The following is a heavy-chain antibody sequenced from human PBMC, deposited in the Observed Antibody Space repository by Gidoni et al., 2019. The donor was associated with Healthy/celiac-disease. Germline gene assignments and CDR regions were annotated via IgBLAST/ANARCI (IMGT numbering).Heavy chain of an antibody. CDR1: GFTFHDYA. Sequence: EVQLVESGGGLVQPGRSLRLSCAASGFTFHDYAMHWARQAPGKGLELVSGIIWNSGSIGYAASVKGRFTVSRDNAKNSLYLQINSLRAEDTALYYCAKDIGGGDYYDSSGYLTAEPYYGMDVWGQGTTVTVSS. CDR3: AKDIGGGDYYDSSGYLTAEPYYGMDV. CDR2: IIWNSGSI. D-gene: IGHD3-22*01. V-gene: IGHV3-9*01. J-gene: IGHJ6*02.